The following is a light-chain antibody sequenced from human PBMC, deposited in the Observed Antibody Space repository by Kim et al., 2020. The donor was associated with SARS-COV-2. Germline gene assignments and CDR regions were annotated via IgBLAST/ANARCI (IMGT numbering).Light chain of an antibody. CDR1: QNIANY. CDR3: QQSYTTPLT. V-gene: IGKV1-39*01. J-gene: IGKJ5*01. Sequence: DIQMTQSPSSLSASVGDRVTITCRASQNIANYLNWYQHKPPGKARNLLLYAASTLHTGVPSRFSGSGSGTNFTLTVSGLQPEDFATYYCQQSYTTPLTFGQGTRLEIK. CDR2: AAS.